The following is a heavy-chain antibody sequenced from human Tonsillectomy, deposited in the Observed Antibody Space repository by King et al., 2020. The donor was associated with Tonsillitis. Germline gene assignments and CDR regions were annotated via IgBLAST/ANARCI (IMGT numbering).Heavy chain of an antibody. D-gene: IGHD1-26*01. CDR3: AKVELRWELLLGSSFDY. V-gene: IGHV3-30*18. Sequence: VQLVESGGGVVQPGRSLRLSCAASGFTFSNFGMHWVRQAPGKGLEWVAVISYDGNDKYYADSVKGRFTISRVNSKNTLYLQMNSLRAEDTAVYYCAKVELRWELLLGSSFDYWGQGTLVTVSS. J-gene: IGHJ4*02. CDR2: ISYDGNDK. CDR1: GFTFSNFG.